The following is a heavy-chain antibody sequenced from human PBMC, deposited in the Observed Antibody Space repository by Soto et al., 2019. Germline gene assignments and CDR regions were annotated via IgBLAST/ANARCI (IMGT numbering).Heavy chain of an antibody. D-gene: IGHD1-1*01. CDR2: ISAYNGDT. J-gene: IGHJ4*02. CDR3: ARGQKLFQDGRFDY. V-gene: IGHV1-18*04. Sequence: ASVKVSCKAAGYTFTSYGITWVRQAPGQGLEWMGWISAYNGDTNYAQRLQGRVTMTTDTSTTTAYMELRSLRSDDTAVYYCARGQKLFQDGRFDYWGQGTLVTVSS. CDR1: GYTFTSYG.